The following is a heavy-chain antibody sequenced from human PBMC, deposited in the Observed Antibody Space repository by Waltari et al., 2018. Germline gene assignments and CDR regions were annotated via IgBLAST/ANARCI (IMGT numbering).Heavy chain of an antibody. CDR2: INPNSGGT. D-gene: IGHD6-19*01. CDR3: ARHRAVAGTSGWFDP. CDR1: GYTFTGYY. Sequence: QVQLVQSGAEVKKPGASVKVSCKASGYTFTGYYMPWVRQAPGQGLEGMGRINPNSGGTNYAQKFQGRVTMTRDTSISTAYMELSRLRSDDTAVYYCARHRAVAGTSGWFDPWGQGTLVTVSS. V-gene: IGHV1-2*06. J-gene: IGHJ5*02.